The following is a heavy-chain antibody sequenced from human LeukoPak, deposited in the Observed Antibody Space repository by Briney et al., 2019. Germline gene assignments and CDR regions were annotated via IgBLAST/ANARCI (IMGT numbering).Heavy chain of an antibody. Sequence: GGSLRLSCAASGFTFSGYNMNWVRQAPGKGLEWVSSISSSSNYIYYADSVKGRFTISRDNAKNSLYLQMNSLRAEDTAVYYCARGEVRFLEWLINWFDPWGQGTLVTVSS. D-gene: IGHD3-3*01. CDR1: GFTFSGYN. V-gene: IGHV3-21*01. CDR2: ISSSSNYI. CDR3: ARGEVRFLEWLINWFDP. J-gene: IGHJ5*02.